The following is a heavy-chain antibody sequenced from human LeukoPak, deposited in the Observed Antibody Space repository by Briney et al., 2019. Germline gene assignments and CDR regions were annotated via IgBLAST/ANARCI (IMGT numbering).Heavy chain of an antibody. CDR1: GDSVSNNSAT. CDR3: AREGGLLWFGELPPYYFDY. J-gene: IGHJ4*02. Sequence: SQTLSLTCAISGDSVSNNSATWNWIRQSPSRVLEWLGRTYYRSKWYNDYAVSVKSRITINPDTSKNQFSLQMKSVTPEDTAVYFCAREGGLLWFGELPPYYFDYWGQGTLVTVSS. V-gene: IGHV6-1*01. CDR2: TYYRSKWYN. D-gene: IGHD3-10*01.